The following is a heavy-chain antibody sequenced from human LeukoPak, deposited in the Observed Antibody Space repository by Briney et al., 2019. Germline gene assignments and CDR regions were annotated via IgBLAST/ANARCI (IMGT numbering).Heavy chain of an antibody. Sequence: SETLSLTCTVSGGSVSSGSYYWSWIRQPPGKGLEWIGYIYYSGSTNYNPSLKSRVTISVDTSKNQFSLKLSSVTAADTAVYYCASSYDFWSGYEYYFDYWGQGTLVTVSS. J-gene: IGHJ4*02. D-gene: IGHD3-3*01. CDR1: GGSVSSGSYY. V-gene: IGHV4-61*01. CDR2: IYYSGST. CDR3: ASSYDFWSGYEYYFDY.